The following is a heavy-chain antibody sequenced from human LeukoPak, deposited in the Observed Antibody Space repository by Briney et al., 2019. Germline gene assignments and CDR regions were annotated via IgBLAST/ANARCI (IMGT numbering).Heavy chain of an antibody. CDR3: ARGGYNWRGEGENWFDP. J-gene: IGHJ5*02. D-gene: IGHD1-20*01. CDR1: GFSFSSYS. V-gene: IGHV3-21*01. CDR2: ISSGSSYI. Sequence: GGSLRLSCAASGFSFSSYSMNWVRQAPGKGLEWVSCISSGSSYIYEADSVKGRFTISRDNAKNSLYLQMNSLRAEDTAVYYCARGGYNWRGEGENWFDPWGQGTLVTVSS.